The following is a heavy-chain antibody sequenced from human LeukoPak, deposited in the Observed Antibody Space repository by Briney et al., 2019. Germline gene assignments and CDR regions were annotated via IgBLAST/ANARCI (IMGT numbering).Heavy chain of an antibody. J-gene: IGHJ4*02. CDR3: AKETESYLNPSFDY. D-gene: IGHD1-1*01. Sequence: GGSLRLSCAASGFTFSSYAMSWVRQAPGKGLEWVSAISGSGGSTYYADSVKGRFTISRDNSKNTLYLQMGILRAEDTAVYYCAKETESYLNPSFDYWGQGALVTVSS. V-gene: IGHV3-23*01. CDR2: ISGSGGST. CDR1: GFTFSSYA.